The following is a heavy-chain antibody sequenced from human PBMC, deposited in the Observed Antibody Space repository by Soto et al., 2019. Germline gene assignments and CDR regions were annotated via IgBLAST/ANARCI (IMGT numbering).Heavy chain of an antibody. Sequence: GASVKVSCKASGYTFTGYYMHWVRQAPGQGLEWMGWINPNSGGTNYAQKFQGRVTMTRDTSISTAYMELSRLRSDDTAVYYCARDGSVLRYFDWFAPTSYNWFDPWGQGTLVTVSS. V-gene: IGHV1-2*02. D-gene: IGHD3-9*01. J-gene: IGHJ5*02. CDR1: GYTFTGYY. CDR3: ARDGSVLRYFDWFAPTSYNWFDP. CDR2: INPNSGGT.